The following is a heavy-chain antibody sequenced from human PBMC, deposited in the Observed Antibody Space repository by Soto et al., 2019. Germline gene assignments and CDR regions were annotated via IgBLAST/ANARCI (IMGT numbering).Heavy chain of an antibody. V-gene: IGHV3-30*18. Sequence: GGSLRLSCAASGFTFSSYGMHWVRQAPGKGLEWVAVISYDGSNKYYADSVKGRFTISRDNSKNTLYLQMNSLRAEDTAVYYCAKGQFALGYSSSWPDYWGQGTLVTVSS. D-gene: IGHD6-13*01. CDR2: ISYDGSNK. CDR3: AKGQFALGYSSSWPDY. J-gene: IGHJ4*02. CDR1: GFTFSSYG.